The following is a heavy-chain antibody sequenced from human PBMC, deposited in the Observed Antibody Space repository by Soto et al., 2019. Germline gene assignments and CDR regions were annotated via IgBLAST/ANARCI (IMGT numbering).Heavy chain of an antibody. CDR2: ISSSSSYI. CDR3: ARGGILTGYYFDY. Sequence: GGSLRLSCAASGFTFSSYSMNWVRQAPGKGLEWVSSISSSSSYIYYADSVKGRFTISRDNAKNSLYLQMNSLRAEDTAVYYCARGGILTGYYFDYWGQGPLVTVSS. V-gene: IGHV3-21*01. J-gene: IGHJ4*02. CDR1: GFTFSSYS. D-gene: IGHD3-9*01.